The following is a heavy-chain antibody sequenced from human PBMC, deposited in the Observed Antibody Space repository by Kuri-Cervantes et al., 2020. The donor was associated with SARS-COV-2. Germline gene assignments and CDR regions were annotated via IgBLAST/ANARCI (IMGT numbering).Heavy chain of an antibody. CDR1: GYTLTELS. CDR2: ISAYNGNT. Sequence: ASVKLSCKASGYTLTELSMHWVRQAPGEGLEWMGWISAYNGNTNYAQKLQGRVTMTTDKSTSTAYMELSRLRSDDTAVYYCARALDRPLYYFDYWGQGTLVTVSS. CDR3: ARALDRPLYYFDY. J-gene: IGHJ4*02. D-gene: IGHD1-1*01. V-gene: IGHV1-18*01.